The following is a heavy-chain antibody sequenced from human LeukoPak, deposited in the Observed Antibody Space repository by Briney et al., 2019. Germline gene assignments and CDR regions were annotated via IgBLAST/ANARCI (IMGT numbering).Heavy chain of an antibody. D-gene: IGHD3-3*01. V-gene: IGHV3-7*01. CDR1: GFIFTNYF. CDR2: IKHDGSEK. J-gene: IGHJ4*02. Sequence: PGGSLRLSCAASGFIFTNYFMSWVRQAPGKGLEWVASIKHDGSEKYYVDSVRGRSTISRDNTKNSLYLQVSSLRAEDTAVYYCATDRGWRTSGYYLYYFEYWGQGTLVTFSS. CDR3: ATDRGWRTSGYYLYYFEY.